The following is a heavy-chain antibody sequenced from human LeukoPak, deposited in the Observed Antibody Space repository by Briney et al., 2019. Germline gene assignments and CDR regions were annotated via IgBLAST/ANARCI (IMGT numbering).Heavy chain of an antibody. CDR1: GFTFSSYG. Sequence: GRSLRLSCVGSGFTFSSYGMHWVRQAPGKGLEWVADIWYDGSNKYYADFVKGRFTISRDNSKNTLYLQMISLRAEDTAVYYCARAQDYDSSGYVDGFDIWGQGTMVTVSS. CDR2: IWYDGSNK. D-gene: IGHD3-22*01. CDR3: ARAQDYDSSGYVDGFDI. J-gene: IGHJ3*02. V-gene: IGHV3-33*01.